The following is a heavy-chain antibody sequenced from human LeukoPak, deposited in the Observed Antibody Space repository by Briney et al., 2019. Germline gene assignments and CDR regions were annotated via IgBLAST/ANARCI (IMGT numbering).Heavy chain of an antibody. D-gene: IGHD3-22*01. CDR1: GYTFTSYA. Sequence: ASVKVSCKASGYTFTSYAMNWVRQAPGQGLEWMGWINAGNGNTKYSQEFQGRVTMTRDTSTSTVYMELSSLRSEDTAVYYCARVGLAYYYDSSGSFDYWGQGTLVTVSS. CDR3: ARVGLAYYYDSSGSFDY. J-gene: IGHJ4*02. V-gene: IGHV1-3*03. CDR2: INAGNGNT.